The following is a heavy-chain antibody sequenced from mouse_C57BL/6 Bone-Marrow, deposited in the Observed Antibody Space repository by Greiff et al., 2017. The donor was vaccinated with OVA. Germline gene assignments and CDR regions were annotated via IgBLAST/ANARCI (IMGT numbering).Heavy chain of an antibody. D-gene: IGHD2-1*01. V-gene: IGHV1-81*01. CDR1: GYTFTSYG. J-gene: IGHJ4*01. CDR3: ARDVYYGNSYAMDY. CDR2: IYPRSGNT. Sequence: VQLKESGAELARPGASVKLSCKASGYTFTSYGISWVKQRTGQGLEWIGEIYPRSGNTYYNEKLKGKATLTADKSYSTAYMELRSLTSEDSAVYFCARDVYYGNSYAMDYWGQGTSVTVSS.